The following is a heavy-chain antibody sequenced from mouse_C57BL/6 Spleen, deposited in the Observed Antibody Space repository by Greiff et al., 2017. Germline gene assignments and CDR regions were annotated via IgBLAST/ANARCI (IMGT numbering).Heavy chain of an antibody. CDR3: ARTPNYDGSSLGAMDY. CDR2: IHPNSGST. Sequence: VQLQQPGAELVKPGASVKLSCKASGYTFTSYWMHWVKQRPGQGLEWIGMIHPNSGSTNYNEKFKSKATLTVDKSSSTAYMQLSSLTSEDSAVYYCARTPNYDGSSLGAMDYWGQGTSVTVSS. CDR1: GYTFTSYW. J-gene: IGHJ4*01. V-gene: IGHV1-64*01. D-gene: IGHD1-1*01.